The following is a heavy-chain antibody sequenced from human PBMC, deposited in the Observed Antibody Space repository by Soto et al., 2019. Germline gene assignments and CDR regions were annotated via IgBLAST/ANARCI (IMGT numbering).Heavy chain of an antibody. J-gene: IGHJ6*02. CDR1: GFTFSSYA. CDR2: ISGSGGST. Sequence: GGSLRLSCAASGFTFSSYAMSWVRQAPGKGLEWVSAISGSGGSTYYADSVKGRFTISRDNSKNTLYLQMNSLRAEDTAVYYCAKPYCSSTSCCYYYYGMDVWGQGTTVTVSS. D-gene: IGHD2-2*01. V-gene: IGHV3-23*01. CDR3: AKPYCSSTSCCYYYYGMDV.